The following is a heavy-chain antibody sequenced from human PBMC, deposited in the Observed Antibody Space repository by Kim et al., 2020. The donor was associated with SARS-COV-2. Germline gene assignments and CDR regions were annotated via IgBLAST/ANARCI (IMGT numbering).Heavy chain of an antibody. D-gene: IGHD7-27*01. J-gene: IGHJ6*02. CDR3: ATHTWDYYGMDV. V-gene: IGHV4-39*01. Sequence: YYNPALKSRVTISVDTSKNQFSLKLSAVTAADTAVYYCATHTWDYYGMDVWGQGTTVTVSS.